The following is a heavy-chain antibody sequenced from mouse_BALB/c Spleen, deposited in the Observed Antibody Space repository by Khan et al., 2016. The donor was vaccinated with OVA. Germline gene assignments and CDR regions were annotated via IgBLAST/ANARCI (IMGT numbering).Heavy chain of an antibody. J-gene: IGHJ2*01. CDR1: GFTFSSYI. D-gene: IGHD2-1*01. CDR2: ISNGGGST. CDR3: ARHGNYVSFDY. V-gene: IGHV5-12-2*01. Sequence: EVELVESGGGLVQPGGSLKLSCAASGFTFSSYIMSWVRQTPEKRLEWVAYISNGGGSTYYLDTVKGRFNICRDNAKNTLYLQMRSLKSEDTAMYYCARHGNYVSFDYWGQGTTLTVSS.